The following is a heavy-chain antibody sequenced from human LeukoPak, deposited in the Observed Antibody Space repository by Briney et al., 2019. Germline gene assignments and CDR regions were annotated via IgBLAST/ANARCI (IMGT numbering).Heavy chain of an antibody. CDR1: GGSISSSSYY. D-gene: IGHD2-2*01. CDR3: ARVADDEETYRLTKYYFDY. Sequence: SETLSLTCIVSGGSISSSSYYWGWIRQPPGKGLEWIGSIFYSGSTYYNPSLKSRVTISVDTSKNQFSLKLSSVTAADTAVYYCARVADDEETYRLTKYYFDYWGQGTLVTVSS. CDR2: IFYSGST. V-gene: IGHV4-39*07. J-gene: IGHJ4*02.